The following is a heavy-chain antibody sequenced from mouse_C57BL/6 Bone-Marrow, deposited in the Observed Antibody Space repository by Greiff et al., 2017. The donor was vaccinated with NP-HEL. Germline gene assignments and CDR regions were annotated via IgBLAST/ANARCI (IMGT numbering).Heavy chain of an antibody. D-gene: IGHD3-2*02. Sequence: QVHVKQPGAELVKPGASVKLSCKASGYTFTSYWMHWVKQRPGQGLEWIGMIHPNSGSTNYNEKFKSKATLTVDKSSSTAYMQLSSLTSEDSAVYYCARGTAAQALYFDYWGQGTTLTVSS. J-gene: IGHJ2*01. CDR3: ARGTAAQALYFDY. V-gene: IGHV1-64*01. CDR1: GYTFTSYW. CDR2: IHPNSGST.